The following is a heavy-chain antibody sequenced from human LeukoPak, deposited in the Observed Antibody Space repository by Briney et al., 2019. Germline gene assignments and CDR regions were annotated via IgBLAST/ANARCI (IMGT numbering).Heavy chain of an antibody. V-gene: IGHV1-69*06. CDR1: GGTFSSYA. CDR3: ARLPGDNWNNNWFDP. J-gene: IGHJ5*02. D-gene: IGHD1/OR15-1a*01. CDR2: IIPIFGTA. Sequence: GASVKVSCKASGGTFSSYAISWVRQAPGQGLEWMGGIIPIFGTANYAQKFQGRVTITADKSTSTAYMELSSLRSEDTAVYYCARLPGDNWNNNWFDPWGQGTLVTVSS.